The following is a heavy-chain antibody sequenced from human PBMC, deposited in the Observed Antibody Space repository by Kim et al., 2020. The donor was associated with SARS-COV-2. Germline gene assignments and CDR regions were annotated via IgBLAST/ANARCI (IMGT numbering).Heavy chain of an antibody. CDR2: A. CDR3: ARAFTSYGQDY. J-gene: IGHJ4*02. Sequence: ANYAQKFQGRVTITADKSTSTAYMELSSLRSEDTAMYYCARAFTSYGQDYWGQGTLVTVSS. D-gene: IGHD4-17*01. V-gene: IGHV1-69*04.